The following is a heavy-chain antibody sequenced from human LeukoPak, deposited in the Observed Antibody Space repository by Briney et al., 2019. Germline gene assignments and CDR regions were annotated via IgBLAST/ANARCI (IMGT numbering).Heavy chain of an antibody. Sequence: GSLKLSCEASGYTFTIYSMSWVRQAPGPGLEWIGWISAYTGNTNYAQKVQSRFTMTTDTSTSTAYMEMSSLRSDDTAVYYCARDGDEYAMDVWGQGTTVTVSS. J-gene: IGHJ6*02. CDR1: GYTFTIYS. CDR2: ISAYTGNT. D-gene: IGHD3-3*01. V-gene: IGHV1-18*01. CDR3: ARDGDEYAMDV.